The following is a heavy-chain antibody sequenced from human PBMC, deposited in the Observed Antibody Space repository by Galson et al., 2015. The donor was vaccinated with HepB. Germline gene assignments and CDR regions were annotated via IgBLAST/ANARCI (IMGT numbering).Heavy chain of an antibody. Sequence: SLRLSCAASGFTFSSYAMSWVRQAPGKGLEWVSAISGSGGSTYYADSVKGRFTISRDNSKNTLYLQMNSLRAEDTAVYYCAKGWDIVVVVPNWFDPWGQGTLVTVSS. V-gene: IGHV3-23*01. J-gene: IGHJ5*02. D-gene: IGHD2-15*01. CDR2: ISGSGGST. CDR3: AKGWDIVVVVPNWFDP. CDR1: GFTFSSYA.